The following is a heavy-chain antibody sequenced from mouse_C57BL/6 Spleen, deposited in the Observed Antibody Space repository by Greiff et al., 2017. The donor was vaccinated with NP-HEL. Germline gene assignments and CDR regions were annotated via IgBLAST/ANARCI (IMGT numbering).Heavy chain of an antibody. D-gene: IGHD1-1*01. J-gene: IGHJ2*01. CDR1: GYAFSSYW. CDR3: ARSGDYGSRNYFDY. Sequence: VQLQQSGAELVKPGASVKISCKASGYAFSSYWMNWVKQRPGKGLEWIGQIYPGDGDTNYNGKFKGKATLTADISSSTAYMQLSSLTSEDSAVYFCARSGDYGSRNYFDYWGQGTTLTVSS. V-gene: IGHV1-80*01. CDR2: IYPGDGDT.